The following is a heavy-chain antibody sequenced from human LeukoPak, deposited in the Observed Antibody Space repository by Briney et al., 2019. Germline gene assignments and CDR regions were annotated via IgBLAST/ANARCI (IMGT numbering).Heavy chain of an antibody. CDR3: ARYYYGSGSYPDAYYYYGMDV. CDR2: IYYSGST. V-gene: IGHV4-31*03. CDR1: GDSISSGGYY. J-gene: IGHJ6*04. Sequence: SEILSLTCTVSGDSISSGGYYWSWIRQHPGKGLESIGYIYYSGSTYYNPSLKSRVTISVDTSKNQFSLKLSSVTAADTAVYYCARYYYGSGSYPDAYYYYGMDVWGKGTTVTVSS. D-gene: IGHD3-10*01.